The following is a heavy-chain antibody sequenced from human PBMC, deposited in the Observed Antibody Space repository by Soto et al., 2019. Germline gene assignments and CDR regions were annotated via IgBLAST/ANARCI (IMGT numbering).Heavy chain of an antibody. CDR2: ISWNSGSI. Sequence: EVQLVESGGGLVQPGRSLRLSCAASGFTFDDYAMHWVRQAPGKGLEWVSGISWNSGSIGYADSVKSRFTISRDNAKNSLYLQMNSLRAEDTALYYCAKAGYSSSCLDYWGQGTLVTVSS. CDR1: GFTFDDYA. CDR3: AKAGYSSSCLDY. V-gene: IGHV3-9*01. D-gene: IGHD6-13*01. J-gene: IGHJ4*02.